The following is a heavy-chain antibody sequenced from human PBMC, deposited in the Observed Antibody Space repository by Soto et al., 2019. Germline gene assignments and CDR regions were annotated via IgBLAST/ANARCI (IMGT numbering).Heavy chain of an antibody. CDR3: ARENAYYYGSGSYYSLYPFDY. J-gene: IGHJ4*02. Sequence: SETLSLTCAVYGGSFSGYYWSWIRQPPGKGLEWIGEINHSESTNYNPSLKSRVTISVDTSKNQFSLKLSSVTAADTAVYYCARENAYYYGSGSYYSLYPFDYWGQGTLVTVSS. CDR2: INHSEST. V-gene: IGHV4-34*01. D-gene: IGHD3-10*01. CDR1: GGSFSGYY.